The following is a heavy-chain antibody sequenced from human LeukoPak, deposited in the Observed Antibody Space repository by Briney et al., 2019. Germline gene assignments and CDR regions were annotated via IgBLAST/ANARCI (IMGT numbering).Heavy chain of an antibody. CDR2: ISYDGSNK. J-gene: IGHJ3*02. CDR1: GFTFSSYG. CDR3: AKDAFYGSGPGI. Sequence: GGSLRLSCAASGFTFSSYGMHWVRQAPGKGLEWVAVISYDGSNKYYADSVKGRFTISRDNSKNTLYLQMNSLRAEDTAVYYCAKDAFYGSGPGIWGQGTMATVSS. V-gene: IGHV3-30*18. D-gene: IGHD3-10*01.